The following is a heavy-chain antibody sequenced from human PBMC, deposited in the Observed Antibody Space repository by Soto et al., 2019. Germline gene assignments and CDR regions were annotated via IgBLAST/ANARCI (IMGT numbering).Heavy chain of an antibody. J-gene: IGHJ4*02. V-gene: IGHV3-74*01. CDR3: ASLYSSAWARDY. CDR2: ISSDGSTT. D-gene: IGHD6-19*01. CDR1: GFTLSSCW. Sequence: QAGGSLRLSCAASGFTLSSCWMHWVRRAPGKGLVWVSRISSDGSTTNYADSVKGRFTISRDNAKNTLYLQMNNLRAEDTAVYYCASLYSSAWARDYWGQGTLVTVSS.